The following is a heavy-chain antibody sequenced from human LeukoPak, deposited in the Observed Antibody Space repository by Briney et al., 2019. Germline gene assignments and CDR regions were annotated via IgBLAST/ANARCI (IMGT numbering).Heavy chain of an antibody. J-gene: IGHJ5*02. CDR2: ISAYNGNT. Sequence: ASVKVSCKASGYTFTSYGISWVRQAPGQGLERMGWISAYNGNTNYAQKLQGRVTMTTDTSTSTAYMELRSLRSDDTAVYYCARGAVSSGWWENWFDPWGQGTLVTVSS. CDR3: ARGAVSSGWWENWFDP. D-gene: IGHD6-19*01. V-gene: IGHV1-18*01. CDR1: GYTFTSYG.